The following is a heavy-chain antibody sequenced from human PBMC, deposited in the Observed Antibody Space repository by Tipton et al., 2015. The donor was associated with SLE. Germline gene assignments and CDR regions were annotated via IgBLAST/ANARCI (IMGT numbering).Heavy chain of an antibody. V-gene: IGHV4-34*01. CDR1: GGSFSGYY. J-gene: IGHJ6*03. CDR2: INHSGST. Sequence: TLSLTCAVYGGSFSGYYWSWIRQPQGKGLEWIGEINHSGSTNYNPSLKSRVTISVDTSKNQFSLKLSSVTAADTAVYYCARITYYDFWSGYPSTYYYYMDVWGKGTTVTVSS. CDR3: ARITYYDFWSGYPSTYYYYMDV. D-gene: IGHD3-3*01.